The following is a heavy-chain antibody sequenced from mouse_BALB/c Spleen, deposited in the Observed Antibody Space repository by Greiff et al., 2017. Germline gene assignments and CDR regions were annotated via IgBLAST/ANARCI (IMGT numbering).Heavy chain of an antibody. CDR2: INTSNGGT. D-gene: IGHD2-2*01. CDR3: TRAEGYGYRDD. Sequence: QVQLMESGAELVKPGASVKLSCKASGYTFTSYYMSWVKQRPGQGLEWIGEINTSNGGTNFNEKLKSKATLTVDKSSSTAYMQLSSVTTEDSAVYYCTRAEGYGYRDDWGQGTTLTVSS. CDR1: GYTFTSYY. J-gene: IGHJ2*01. V-gene: IGHV1S81*02.